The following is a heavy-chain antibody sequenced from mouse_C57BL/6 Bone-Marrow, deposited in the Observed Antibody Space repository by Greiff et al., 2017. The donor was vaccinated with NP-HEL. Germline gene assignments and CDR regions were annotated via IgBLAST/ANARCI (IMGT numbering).Heavy chain of an antibody. J-gene: IGHJ3*01. V-gene: IGHV1-26*01. Sequence: EVQLQQSGPELVKPGASVKISCKASGYTFTDYYMNWVKQSHGKSLEWIGDINPNNGGTSYNQKFKGKATLTVDKSSSTAYMELRSLTSEDSAVYYCASSDLPFAYWGQGTLVTVSA. CDR2: INPNNGGT. CDR3: ASSDLPFAY. CDR1: GYTFTDYY. D-gene: IGHD5-5*01.